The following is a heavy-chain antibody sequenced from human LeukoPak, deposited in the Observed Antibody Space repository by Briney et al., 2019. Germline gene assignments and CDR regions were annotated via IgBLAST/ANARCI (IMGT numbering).Heavy chain of an antibody. CDR1: GGSISSGGYY. J-gene: IGHJ5*02. D-gene: IGHD2-2*01. Sequence: SQTLSLTCTVSGGSISSGGYYWGWIRQHPGKGLEWIGYIYYSGSTYYNPSLKSRVTISVDTSKNQFSLKLSSVTAADTAVYYCARSSSTSSLSVWFDPWGQGTLVTVSS. CDR2: IYYSGST. V-gene: IGHV4-31*03. CDR3: ARSSSTSSLSVWFDP.